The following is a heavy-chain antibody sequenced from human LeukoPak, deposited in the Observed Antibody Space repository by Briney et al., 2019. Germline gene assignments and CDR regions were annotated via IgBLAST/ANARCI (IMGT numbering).Heavy chain of an antibody. CDR2: IIPIFGTA. V-gene: IGHV1-69*13. D-gene: IGHD6-13*01. CDR1: GGTFSSYA. J-gene: IGHJ5*02. CDR3: ARDGSPGIAANWFDP. Sequence: GASVKVSCKASGGTFSSYAISWVRQAPGQGLEWMGGIIPIFGTANYAQKFQGRVTITADESTSTAYMELSSLRSEDTAVYYCARDGSPGIAANWFDPWGQGTLVTVSS.